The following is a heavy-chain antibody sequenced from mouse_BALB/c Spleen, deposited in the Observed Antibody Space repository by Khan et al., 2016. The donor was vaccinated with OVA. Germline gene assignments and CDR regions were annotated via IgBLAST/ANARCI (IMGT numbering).Heavy chain of an antibody. CDR2: IYPGTVST. D-gene: IGHD1-1*01. V-gene: IGHV1-76*01. Sequence: QVQLKESGAELVRPGASVNLSCKTSGYIFTSYWIHWVKQRSGQGLEWIARIYPGTVSTYYNEKLKGKATLTADKSSSTAYMQLSSLKSEDSAFYFCSRPYASSHYFDYWGQGTTLTVSA. CDR1: GYIFTSYW. CDR3: SRPYASSHYFDY. J-gene: IGHJ2*01.